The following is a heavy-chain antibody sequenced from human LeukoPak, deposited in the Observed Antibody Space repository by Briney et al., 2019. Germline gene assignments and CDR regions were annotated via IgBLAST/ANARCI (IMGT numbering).Heavy chain of an antibody. J-gene: IGHJ6*03. CDR2: INHSGST. D-gene: IGHD6-13*01. V-gene: IGHV4-34*01. CDR3: ARLYISSHRVYYYNMDV. Sequence: PSETLSLTCAVYGGSFSGYYWSWIRQPPGKGLEWIGEINHSGSTNYSPSLKSRVTMSVDTSKKQFSLNLSSMTAADTAVYYCARLYISSHRVYYYNMDVWGKGTTVTISS. CDR1: GGSFSGYY.